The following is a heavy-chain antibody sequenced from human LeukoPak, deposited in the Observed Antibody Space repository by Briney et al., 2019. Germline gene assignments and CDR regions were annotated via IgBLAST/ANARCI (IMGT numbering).Heavy chain of an antibody. CDR2: IYYSGST. CDR3: ARENIVAGFGY. D-gene: IGHD5-12*01. V-gene: IGHV4-59*01. Sequence: SETLSLTCTVSGGSISSYYWSWIRQPPGKGLEWIGYIYYSGSTNYNPSLKSRVTISVDTSKNQFSLKLGSVTAADTAVYYCARENIVAGFGYWGQGTLVTVSS. J-gene: IGHJ4*02. CDR1: GGSISSYY.